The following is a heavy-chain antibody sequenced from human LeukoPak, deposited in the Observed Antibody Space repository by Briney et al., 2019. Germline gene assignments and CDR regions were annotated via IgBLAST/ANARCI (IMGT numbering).Heavy chain of an antibody. Sequence: SETLSLTFAVSGGSISSGGYSWSWIRQPPGKGLELIGYIYHSWSTYYNPSLKSRVTISVDRSKNQFSLKLSSVTAADTAVYYCASGTECGGDCYSLWGQGTLVTVSS. CDR3: ASGTECGGDCYSL. V-gene: IGHV4-30-2*01. CDR2: IYHSWST. D-gene: IGHD2-21*02. J-gene: IGHJ4*02. CDR1: GGSISSGGYS.